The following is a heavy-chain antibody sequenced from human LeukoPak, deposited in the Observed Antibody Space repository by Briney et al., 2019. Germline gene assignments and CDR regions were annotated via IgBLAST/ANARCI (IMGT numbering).Heavy chain of an antibody. CDR2: IYPRDGST. Sequence: ASVKVSCKASGYTFTSYGISWVRQAPGQGLEWMGMIYPRDGSTSYAQKFQGRVTVTRDTSTSTVHMELSGLRSEDTAVYYCARDQEGFDYWGQGTLVTVSS. V-gene: IGHV1-46*01. CDR1: GYTFTSYG. J-gene: IGHJ4*02. CDR3: ARDQEGFDY.